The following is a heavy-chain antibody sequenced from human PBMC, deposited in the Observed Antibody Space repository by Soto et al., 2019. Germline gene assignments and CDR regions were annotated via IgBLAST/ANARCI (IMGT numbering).Heavy chain of an antibody. D-gene: IGHD7-27*01. CDR2: LGPAGDT. V-gene: IGHV3-13*04. CDR3: ASLGAYIF. Sequence: EVHLVEAGGGLAQPGGSLRLSCAASGFTFNTYDLHWVRQEAGKGLEWVSTLGPAGDTYYAYSVKGRFTISRDNAKNSFPLQMDTLRAGHTAVYYCASLGAYIFWGQGAQVTVSS. CDR1: GFTFNTYD. J-gene: IGHJ4*02.